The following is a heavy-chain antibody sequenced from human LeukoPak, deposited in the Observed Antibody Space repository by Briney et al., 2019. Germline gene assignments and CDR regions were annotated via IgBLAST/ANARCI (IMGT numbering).Heavy chain of an antibody. CDR2: IYTSGST. Sequence: SETLSLTCTVSGGSISSYYWSWIRQPAGKGLEWIGRIYTSGSTNYNPSLKSRVTISVDTSKNRFSLKLSSVTAADTAVYYCARTPTNWNPDYWGQGTLVTVSS. CDR1: GGSISSYY. CDR3: ARTPTNWNPDY. V-gene: IGHV4-4*07. J-gene: IGHJ4*02. D-gene: IGHD1-1*01.